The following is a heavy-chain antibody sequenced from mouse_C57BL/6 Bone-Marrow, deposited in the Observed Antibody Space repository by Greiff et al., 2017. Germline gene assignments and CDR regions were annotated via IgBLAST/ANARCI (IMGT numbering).Heavy chain of an antibody. J-gene: IGHJ2*01. V-gene: IGHV1-80*01. D-gene: IGHD4-1*01. CDR3: ASIQANWDRIFDY. CDR1: GYAFSSYW. CDR2: IYPGDGDT. Sequence: QVQLQQSGAELVKPGASVKISCKASGYAFSSYWMNWVKQRPEKGLEWIGQIYPGDGDTNYNGKFKGKATLTADKSSSTAYMQLSSLTSEDSAVYFCASIQANWDRIFDYWGQGTTLTGSS.